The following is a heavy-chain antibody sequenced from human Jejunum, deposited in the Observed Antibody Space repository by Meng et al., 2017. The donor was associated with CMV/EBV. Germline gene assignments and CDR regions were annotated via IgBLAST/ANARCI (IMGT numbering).Heavy chain of an antibody. CDR3: AKDRGVAYYDSLTGYSYFDY. D-gene: IGHD3-9*01. V-gene: IGHV3-30*02. CDR2: IHFDENNK. J-gene: IGHJ4*02. CDR1: YG. Sequence: YGIHWVRQAPGKGLEWVAFIHFDENNKYYVDSVKGRFTISRDNSKNTLYLQMNSLRTEDTAVYYCAKDRGVAYYDSLTGYSYFDYWGQGTLVTVSS.